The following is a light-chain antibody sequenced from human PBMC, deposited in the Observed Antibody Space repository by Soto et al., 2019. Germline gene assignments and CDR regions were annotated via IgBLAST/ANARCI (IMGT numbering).Light chain of an antibody. V-gene: IGKV3-15*01. CDR3: QQYNNWPPLT. CDR2: GAS. CDR1: QSGSSN. J-gene: IGKJ1*01. Sequence: EIVVTQSPATLALSPGGRATLSCRGSQSGSSNLAWYQQKPGQAPRLLIYGASTRATGIPARFSGSGSGTEFTLTISSLQSEDFAVYYCQQYNNWPPLTFGQGTKVDIK.